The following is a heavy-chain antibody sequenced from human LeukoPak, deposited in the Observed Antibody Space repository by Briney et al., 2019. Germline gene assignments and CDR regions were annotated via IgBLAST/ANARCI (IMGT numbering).Heavy chain of an antibody. CDR2: IYHTGGT. CDR3: ASRSPVSNYYYFDY. CDR1: GGSISSGYY. J-gene: IGHJ4*02. D-gene: IGHD4-11*01. Sequence: SETLSLTCTVSGGSISSGYYWGWIRQPPGKGLEWIGSIYHTGGTYYNPSLKSRVTVSVDTSKNQFSLKLSSVTAADTALYYCASRSPVSNYYYFDYWGQGTLVTVSS. V-gene: IGHV4-38-2*02.